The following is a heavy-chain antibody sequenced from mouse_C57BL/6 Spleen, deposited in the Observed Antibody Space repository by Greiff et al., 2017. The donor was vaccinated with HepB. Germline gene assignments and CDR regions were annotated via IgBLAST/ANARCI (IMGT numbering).Heavy chain of an antibody. CDR2: IDPETGGT. CDR1: GYTFTDYE. V-gene: IGHV1-15*01. J-gene: IGHJ2*01. Sequence: VQLQQSGAELVRPGASVTLSCKASGYTFTDYEMHWVKQTPVHGLEWIGAIDPETGGTAYNQKFKGKAILTADKSSSTAYMELRSLTSEDSAVYYCTRGSYGSSLFDYWGQGTTLTVSS. D-gene: IGHD1-1*01. CDR3: TRGSYGSSLFDY.